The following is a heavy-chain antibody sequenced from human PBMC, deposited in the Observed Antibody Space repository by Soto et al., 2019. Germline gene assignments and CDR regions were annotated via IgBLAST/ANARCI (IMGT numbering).Heavy chain of an antibody. D-gene: IGHD4-17*01. CDR3: AKPVDYGQAPFDY. J-gene: IGHJ4*02. CDR1: GFTFSSYA. V-gene: IGHV3-23*01. Sequence: EVQLLESGGGLVQPGGSLRLSCAASGFTFSSYAMSWVRQAPGKGLEWVSAISGSGGSTYYADSVKGRFTISRDNSKHTLYLQMNSLRAEDTAVYYCAKPVDYGQAPFDYWCQGTLVTVSS. CDR2: ISGSGGST.